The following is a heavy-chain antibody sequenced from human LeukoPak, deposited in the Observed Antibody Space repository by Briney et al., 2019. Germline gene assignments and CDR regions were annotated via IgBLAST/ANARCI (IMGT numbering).Heavy chain of an antibody. Sequence: ASVKVSCKASGYTFTGYYMHWVRQPPGQGLEWMGWINPNSGGTNYAQKFQGRVTMTRDTSISTAYMELGRLRSDDTAVYYCARVRSHGLYGDIDYWGQGTLVTVSS. V-gene: IGHV1-2*02. CDR3: ARVRSHGLYGDIDY. D-gene: IGHD4-17*01. J-gene: IGHJ4*02. CDR2: INPNSGGT. CDR1: GYTFTGYY.